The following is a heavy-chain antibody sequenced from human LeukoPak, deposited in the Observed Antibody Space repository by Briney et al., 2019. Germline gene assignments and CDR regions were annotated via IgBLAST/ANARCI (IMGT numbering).Heavy chain of an antibody. J-gene: IGHJ4*02. D-gene: IGHD5-18*01. CDR3: ARRLGDTAMVDY. CDR2: INHSGST. Sequence: SETLPLTCAVYGGSFRGYYWSWIRQPPGKGLEWIGEINHSGSTNYNPSLKSRVTISVDTSKNQFSLKLSSVTAADTAVYYCARRLGDTAMVDYWGQGTLVTVSS. CDR1: GGSFRGYY. V-gene: IGHV4-34*01.